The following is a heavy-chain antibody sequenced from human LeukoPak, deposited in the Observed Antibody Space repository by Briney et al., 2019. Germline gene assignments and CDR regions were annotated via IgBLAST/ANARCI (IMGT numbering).Heavy chain of an antibody. D-gene: IGHD3-16*01. J-gene: IGHJ5*02. CDR3: ARDHYVWGSYNWFDP. V-gene: IGHV1-18*01. CDR1: GYTFTSYV. Sequence: ASVNVSCKASGYTFTSYVISWVRQAPGQGLEGMGWISAYNGNTNYAQKLQGRVTITTDTSTSTAYMELRSLRSDDTAVYYCARDHYVWGSYNWFDPWGQGTLVTVSS. CDR2: ISAYNGNT.